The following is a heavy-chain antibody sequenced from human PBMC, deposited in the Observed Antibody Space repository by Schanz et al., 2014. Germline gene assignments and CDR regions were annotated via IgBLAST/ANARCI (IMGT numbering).Heavy chain of an antibody. V-gene: IGHV3-23*04. CDR3: AKDPSHGDYDYYFDY. CDR2: ISGSGGTT. Sequence: EVQLVESGGGLVQPGGSLRLSCAASGFTFSTYAMSWVRQAPGKGLEWVSGISGSGGTTHYADSVKGRFTISRDNSKNTLYLQMNSLRAEDTAVYYCAKDPSHGDYDYYFDYWGQGTLVTVSS. J-gene: IGHJ4*02. CDR1: GFTFSTYA. D-gene: IGHD3-22*01.